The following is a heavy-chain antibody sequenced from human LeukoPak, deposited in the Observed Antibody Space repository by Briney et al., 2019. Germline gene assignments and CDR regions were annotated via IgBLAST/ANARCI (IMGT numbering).Heavy chain of an antibody. CDR2: IYPGDSDT. D-gene: IGHD6-19*01. V-gene: IGHV5-51*01. CDR3: ARQATLAVAGTVWFDP. Sequence: GESLKISCKGSGYSFTSYWIDWVRQMPGKGLEWMGIIYPGDSDTRHSPSFQGQVTISADKSISTAYLQWSSLKASDTAMYYCARQATLAVAGTVWFDPWGQGTLVTVSS. CDR1: GYSFTSYW. J-gene: IGHJ5*02.